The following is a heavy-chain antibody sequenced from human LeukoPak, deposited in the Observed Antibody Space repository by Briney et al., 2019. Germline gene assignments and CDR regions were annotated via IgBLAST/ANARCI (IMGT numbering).Heavy chain of an antibody. Sequence: GGSLRLSCAASRFTFSNAWMNWVRQSPGKGLEWVGRIKSKTDGGTTDYAAPVKGRFTISRDDSKNTLYLQMNSLKTEDTGVYYCTTSTTVVIPHAFDIWGQGTMVTVSA. CDR3: TTSTTVVIPHAFDI. J-gene: IGHJ3*02. V-gene: IGHV3-15*01. CDR1: RFTFSNAW. D-gene: IGHD4-23*01. CDR2: IKSKTDGGTT.